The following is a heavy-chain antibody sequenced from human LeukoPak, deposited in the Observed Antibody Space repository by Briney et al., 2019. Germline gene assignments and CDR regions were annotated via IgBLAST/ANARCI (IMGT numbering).Heavy chain of an antibody. D-gene: IGHD3-10*01. CDR2: IYYSGST. CDR1: GGSISSGGYY. V-gene: IGHV4-31*03. CDR3: ARDRVATRGSYYGMDV. Sequence: SQTLSLTCTVSGGSISSGGYYWSWIRQHPGKGLEWIGYIYYSGSTYYNPSLKSRVTISADTSKNQFSLKLSSVTAADTAVYYCARDRVATRGSYYGMDVWGQGTTVTVSS. J-gene: IGHJ6*02.